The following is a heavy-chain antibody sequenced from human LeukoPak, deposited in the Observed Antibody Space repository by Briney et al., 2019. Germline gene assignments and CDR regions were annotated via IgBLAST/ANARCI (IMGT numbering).Heavy chain of an antibody. D-gene: IGHD3-3*01. Sequence: SETLSLTCTVSGGSISSYYWSWIRQPAGKGLEWIGRIYTSGSTNYNPSLKSRVTMSVDTSKNQFSLKLSSVTAADTAVYYCARDDFWSGRTTLPIQFIWGQGTMVTVSS. V-gene: IGHV4-4*07. J-gene: IGHJ3*02. CDR3: ARDDFWSGRTTLPIQFI. CDR2: IYTSGST. CDR1: GGSISSYY.